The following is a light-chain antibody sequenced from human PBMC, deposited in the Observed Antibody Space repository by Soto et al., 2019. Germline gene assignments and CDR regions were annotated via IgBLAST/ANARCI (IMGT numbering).Light chain of an antibody. V-gene: IGKV3-11*01. Sequence: EIVMTQSPATLSVSPGERATLSCRASQSVSSYLAWYQQKPGQAPRLLIYDASNRATGIPARFSGSGSGTDFTLTISSLEPGDFAVYYCQQRSNWPPITFGQGTRLE. CDR2: DAS. CDR1: QSVSSY. J-gene: IGKJ5*01. CDR3: QQRSNWPPIT.